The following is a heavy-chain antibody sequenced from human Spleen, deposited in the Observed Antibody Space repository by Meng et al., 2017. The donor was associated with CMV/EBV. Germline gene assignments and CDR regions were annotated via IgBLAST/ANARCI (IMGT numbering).Heavy chain of an antibody. Sequence: SLKISCAASGFPFDDYAMHWVRQAPGKGLEWVSGISWNSYSIRYADSVKGRFTISRDNAKNSLYLQMNSLRPEDTAFYYCARDPPITMVRGVPVDWGQGTLVTVSS. D-gene: IGHD3-10*01. CDR3: ARDPPITMVRGVPVD. V-gene: IGHV3-9*01. CDR1: GFPFDDYA. CDR2: ISWNSYSI. J-gene: IGHJ4*02.